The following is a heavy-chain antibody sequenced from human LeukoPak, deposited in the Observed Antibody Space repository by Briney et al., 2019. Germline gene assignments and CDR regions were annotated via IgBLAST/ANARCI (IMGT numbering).Heavy chain of an antibody. D-gene: IGHD2/OR15-2a*01. V-gene: IGHV3-33*06. Sequence: GRSLRLSCAASGFTFSSYGMHWVRQAPGKGLEWVAVIWYDGSNKYYADSVKGRFTISRDNSKNTLYLQMNSLRAEDTAVYYCAKRHDSTAYYFDYWGQGTLVTVSS. CDR1: GFTFSSYG. CDR3: AKRHDSTAYYFDY. CDR2: IWYDGSNK. J-gene: IGHJ4*02.